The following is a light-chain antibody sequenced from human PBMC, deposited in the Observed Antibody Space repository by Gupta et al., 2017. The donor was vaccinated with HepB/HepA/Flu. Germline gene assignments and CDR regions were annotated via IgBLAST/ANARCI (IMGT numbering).Light chain of an antibody. Sequence: DIHLTQSPSFLSASVGDRVTITCRASQGITNYLAWYHQKPGQAPKLLIYDASNLQSGVPSRFSGSGSGTEFTFTISSLQPEDFATYHCQQLNIYPITVGEGTLVDIK. CDR3: QQLNIYPIT. J-gene: IGKJ5*01. V-gene: IGKV1-9*01. CDR2: DAS. CDR1: QGITNY.